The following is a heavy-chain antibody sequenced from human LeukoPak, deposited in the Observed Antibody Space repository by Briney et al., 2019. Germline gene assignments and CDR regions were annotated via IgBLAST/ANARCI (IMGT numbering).Heavy chain of an antibody. CDR1: DYPISSNYF. Sequence: KSSESLSLTCAVSDYPISSNYFWGWIRQPPGKGLEWIGGIYLSGTTYYNPSLKSRVTFLLDTSKSQFSLKLTPVSAADTAMYFCAIRVVPLEGEEWGFNGDYWGQGSLGTVSS. CDR2: IYLSGTT. J-gene: IGHJ4*02. D-gene: IGHD3-10*01. CDR3: AIRVVPLEGEEWGFNGDY. V-gene: IGHV4-38-2*01.